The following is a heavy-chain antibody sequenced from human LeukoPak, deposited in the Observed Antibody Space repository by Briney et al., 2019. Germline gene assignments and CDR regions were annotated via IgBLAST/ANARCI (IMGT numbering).Heavy chain of an antibody. D-gene: IGHD2-21*02. CDR2: IYGGNGNT. CDR3: ARGWGGACYHVH. CDR1: GYTFTSYA. V-gene: IGHV1-3*01. J-gene: IGHJ4*02. Sequence: ASVKVSCKASGYTFTSYAMHWVRQAPGQRLEWMGWIYGGNGNTKYSQKFQGRVSITRDTSASTVYMELSSLGSEDTAVYYCARGWGGACYHVHWGQGTLVTASS.